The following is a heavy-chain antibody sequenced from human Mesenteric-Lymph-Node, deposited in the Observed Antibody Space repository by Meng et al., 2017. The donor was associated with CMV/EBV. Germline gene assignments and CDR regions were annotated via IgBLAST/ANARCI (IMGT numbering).Heavy chain of an antibody. CDR1: GVTFRSYA. D-gene: IGHD3-10*01. Sequence: SGVTFRSYAISWVRQAPGQGLEWMGGVIPIFGTVNYAQKFQGRVTITADESTSTAHMELSSLRSEDTAMYYCTRPFGSGSYYTPLSLWGQGTLVTVSS. J-gene: IGHJ4*02. CDR3: TRPFGSGSYYTPLSL. V-gene: IGHV1-69*01. CDR2: VIPIFGTV.